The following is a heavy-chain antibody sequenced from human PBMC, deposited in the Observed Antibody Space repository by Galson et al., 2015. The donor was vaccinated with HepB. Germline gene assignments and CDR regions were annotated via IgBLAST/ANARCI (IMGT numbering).Heavy chain of an antibody. CDR1: GGTFSSYA. CDR3: ARSDLGVYSSSTGNWFDP. Sequence: SVKVSCKASGGTFSSYAISWVRQAPGQGLEWMGGIIPIFGTANYAQKFQGRVTITADEPTSTAYMELSSLRSEDTAVYYCARSDLGVYSSSTGNWFDPWGQGTLVTVSS. D-gene: IGHD6-6*01. V-gene: IGHV1-69*13. CDR2: IIPIFGTA. J-gene: IGHJ5*02.